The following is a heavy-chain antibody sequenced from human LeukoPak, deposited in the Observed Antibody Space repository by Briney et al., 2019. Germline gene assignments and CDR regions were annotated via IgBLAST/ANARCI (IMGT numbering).Heavy chain of an antibody. CDR3: AREEPRLDCSSTSCPLAH. CDR2: ISSSSSYI. D-gene: IGHD2-2*01. Sequence: PGGSLRLSCAASGFTFSSYSMNWVRQAPGKGLEWVSSISSSSSYIYYADSVKGRFTISRDNAKNSLYLQMNSLRAEDTAVYYCAREEPRLDCSSTSCPLAHWGQGTLVTVSS. V-gene: IGHV3-21*01. J-gene: IGHJ4*02. CDR1: GFTFSSYS.